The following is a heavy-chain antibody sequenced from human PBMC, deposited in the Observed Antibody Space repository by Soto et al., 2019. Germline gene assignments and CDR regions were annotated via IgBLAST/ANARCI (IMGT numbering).Heavy chain of an antibody. D-gene: IGHD2-15*01. CDR1: GGSISSYY. CDR2: IYYSGST. V-gene: IGHV4-59*01. J-gene: IGHJ4*02. Sequence: SETLSLTCTVSGGSISSYYWSWIRQPPGKGLEWIGYIYYSGSTNYNPSLKSRVTISVDTSKNQFSLKLSSVTAADTAVYYCARYMGSPALLDYWGQGTLVTVSS. CDR3: ARYMGSPALLDY.